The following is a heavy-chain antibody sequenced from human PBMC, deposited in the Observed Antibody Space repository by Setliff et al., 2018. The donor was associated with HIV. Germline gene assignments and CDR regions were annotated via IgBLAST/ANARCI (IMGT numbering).Heavy chain of an antibody. CDR1: GGSISTYY. V-gene: IGHV4-59*08. CDR2: IYYSGST. D-gene: IGHD3-22*01. CDR3: ARTNNNYYYDTSDYFAGYYFDS. Sequence: PSETLSLTCTVSGGSISTYYWSWIRQHPGKGLEWIGYIYYSGSTYYNPSLKSRVTISVDTSKNHFSLKLSSVTAADTAVYYCARTNNNYYYDTSDYFAGYYFDSWGQGTLVTVSS. J-gene: IGHJ4*02.